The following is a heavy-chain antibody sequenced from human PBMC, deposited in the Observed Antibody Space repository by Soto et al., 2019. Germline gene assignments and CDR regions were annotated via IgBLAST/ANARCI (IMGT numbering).Heavy chain of an antibody. CDR1: GFTFSSYG. CDR2: ISYDGSNK. V-gene: IGHV3-30*18. D-gene: IGHD6-19*01. CDR3: AKSASGAVADFFDY. J-gene: IGHJ4*02. Sequence: QVQLVESGGGVVQPGRSLRLSCAASGFTFSSYGMHWVRQAPGKGLEWVAVISYDGSNKYYADSVKGRFTISRDNSKNTLYLQMNSLRAEDTAVYYCAKSASGAVADFFDYWGQGTLVTVSS.